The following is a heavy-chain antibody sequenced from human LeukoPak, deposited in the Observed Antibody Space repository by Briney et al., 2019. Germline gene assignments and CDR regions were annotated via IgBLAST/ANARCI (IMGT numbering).Heavy chain of an antibody. J-gene: IGHJ4*02. Sequence: GSSVKVSCKASGGTFSSYAISWVRQAPGQGLEWMGRIIPIFGIANYAQKFQSRVTITADKSTSTAYMELSSLRSEDTAVYYCARDPSSTVVMRYYFDYWGQGTLVTVSS. CDR3: ARDPSSTVVMRYYFDY. CDR2: IIPIFGIA. V-gene: IGHV1-69*04. CDR1: GGTFSSYA. D-gene: IGHD4-23*01.